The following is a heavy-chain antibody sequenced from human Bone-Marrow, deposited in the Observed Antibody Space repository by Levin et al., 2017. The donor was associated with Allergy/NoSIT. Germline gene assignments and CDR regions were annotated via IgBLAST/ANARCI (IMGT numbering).Heavy chain of an antibody. CDR3: ARPYCNSASCYRPPYGMDV. CDR1: GYTFTNYA. D-gene: IGHD2-2*01. Sequence: GASVKVSCKASGYTFTNYAMTWVRQAPGQGLEWMGWINTNTGNPTYAQGFTGRFVFSLDTSVSTAYLQISSLKAEDTAVYYCARPYCNSASCYRPPYGMDVWGQGTTVTVSS. CDR2: INTNTGNP. J-gene: IGHJ6*02. V-gene: IGHV7-4-1*02.